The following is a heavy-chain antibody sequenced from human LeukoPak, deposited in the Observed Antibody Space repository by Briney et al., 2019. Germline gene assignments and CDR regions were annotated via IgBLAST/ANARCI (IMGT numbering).Heavy chain of an antibody. V-gene: IGHV4-59*01. CDR2: VYYNGNI. J-gene: IGHJ4*02. CDR1: GGSISNYY. CDR3: ARVVRTTVPDY. Sequence: PSETLSLACTVFGGSISNYYWTWIRQPPGKGLEWIGYVYYNGNINYSHSLKSRVTISVDTSKNQFSLKLSAVTTADTAVYYCARVVRTTVPDYWGQGTLVTVSS. D-gene: IGHD4-17*01.